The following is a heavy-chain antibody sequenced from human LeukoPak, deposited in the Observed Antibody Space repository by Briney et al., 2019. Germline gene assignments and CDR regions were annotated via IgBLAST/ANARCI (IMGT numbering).Heavy chain of an antibody. J-gene: IGHJ4*02. CDR1: GYSISSDYY. CDR3: ARHGDAATDFFGSGFDY. CDR2: LHPSGNS. V-gene: IGHV4-38-2*01. D-gene: IGHD3-10*01. Sequence: SETLSLTCSVSGYSISSDYYWGWIRQPPGKGLEWIGSLHPSGNSYYNASLESRVTISLDTSRNQFSLKLSSVTAADTAVYYCARHGDAATDFFGSGFDYWGQGTLVTVSS.